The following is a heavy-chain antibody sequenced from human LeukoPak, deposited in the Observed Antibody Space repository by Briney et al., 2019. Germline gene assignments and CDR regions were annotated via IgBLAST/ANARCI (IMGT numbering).Heavy chain of an antibody. D-gene: IGHD6-6*01. V-gene: IGHV4-59*02. CDR3: ARGGAARLHFQN. J-gene: IGHJ1*01. Sequence: TSETLSLTCTVSGGSVSSYYWSWIRQPPGKGLEWIGCISYTGGTNYTPSLKSRVTISLDTSKNQFSLNLNSVTAADTAVYYCARGGAARLHFQNWGQGTLVTVSS. CDR2: ISYTGGT. CDR1: GGSVSSYY.